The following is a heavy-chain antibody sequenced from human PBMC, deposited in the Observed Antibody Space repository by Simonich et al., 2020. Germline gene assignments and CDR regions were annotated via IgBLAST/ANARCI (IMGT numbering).Heavy chain of an antibody. D-gene: IGHD3-10*01. CDR1: GFTFSSYS. J-gene: IGHJ4*02. CDR3: ARDTSYYGSGSYYFDY. V-gene: IGHV3-21*01. CDR2: ISSSSSYI. Sequence: GGGLVKPGGSLRLSCAASGFTFSSYSMNWVRQAQGKGLEWVSSISSSSSYIYYADSVKGRFTISRDNAKNSLYLQMNSLRAEDTAVYYCARDTSYYGSGSYYFDYWGQGTLVTVSS.